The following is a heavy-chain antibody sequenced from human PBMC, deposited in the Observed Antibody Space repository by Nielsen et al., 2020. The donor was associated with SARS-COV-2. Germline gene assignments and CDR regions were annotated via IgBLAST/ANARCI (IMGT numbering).Heavy chain of an antibody. Sequence: GGSLRLSCEVSRFGLTTYTINWVRQAPGKGLEWVSCISSPSNYVHYADSVQGRFTISKDYLQINDLRAEDTAVYYCAKEIARIGVPCFDHWGQGNRVTVSS. J-gene: IGHJ4*02. CDR3: AKEIARIGVPCFDH. D-gene: IGHD2-8*01. V-gene: IGHV3-21*01. CDR2: ISSPSNYV. CDR1: RFGLTTYT.